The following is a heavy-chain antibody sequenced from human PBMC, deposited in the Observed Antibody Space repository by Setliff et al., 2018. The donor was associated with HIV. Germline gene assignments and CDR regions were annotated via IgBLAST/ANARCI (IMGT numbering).Heavy chain of an antibody. D-gene: IGHD2-15*01. J-gene: IGHJ4*01. CDR3: ARGALLAVFDFDH. Sequence: GASVKVSCKASGYTFTTYSLHWVRQAPGQSLEWMGWINVGKGDTKYSQDSQGRITITRDTSANTAYMELSRLTSDDTAVYFCARGALLAVFDFDHWGHGTLVTVS. CDR2: INVGKGDT. CDR1: GYTFTTYS. V-gene: IGHV1-3*01.